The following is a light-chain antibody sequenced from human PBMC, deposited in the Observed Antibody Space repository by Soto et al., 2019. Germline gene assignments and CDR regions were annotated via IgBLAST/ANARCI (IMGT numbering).Light chain of an antibody. CDR1: TSDVGRYNY. CDR2: EVS. J-gene: IGLJ2*01. V-gene: IGLV2-14*01. CDR3: SSYTSTITLVV. Sequence: QSALTQPASVSGSPGQSITISCSGTTSDVGRYNYVSWYQQHPGKAPKLMIYEVSNRPSGVSNRFSGSKSGNTASLTISGLQAEDEADYYCSSYTSTITLVVFGGGTKLTVL.